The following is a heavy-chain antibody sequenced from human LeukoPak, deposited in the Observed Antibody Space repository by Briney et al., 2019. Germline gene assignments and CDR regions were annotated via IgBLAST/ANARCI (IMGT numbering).Heavy chain of an antibody. D-gene: IGHD3-9*01. CDR1: GYTFTSYD. V-gene: IGHV1-8*01. Sequence: ASVKVSCKASGYTFTSYDINWVRQATGQGLERMGWMNPNSGNTGYAQKFQGRVTMTRNTSISTAYMELSSLRSEDTAVYYCARGPPGRYFDWLLDYWGQGTLVTVSS. CDR3: ARGPPGRYFDWLLDY. CDR2: MNPNSGNT. J-gene: IGHJ4*02.